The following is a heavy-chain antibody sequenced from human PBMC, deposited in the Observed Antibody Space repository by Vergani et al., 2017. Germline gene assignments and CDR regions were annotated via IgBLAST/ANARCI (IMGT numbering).Heavy chain of an antibody. CDR1: GVSINTGGYY. D-gene: IGHD2-2*01. CDR2: IYYSGAT. V-gene: IGHV4-31*03. Sequence: QVQLQESGPGLVKPSQTLSLTCTVSGVSINTGGYYWSWIRQHPGKGLEWIGYIYYSGATLYNPSLKSRLTILVDMSKNQFSLKLSSVTAADTAVNYCARYHGDYGGQGTLVTVSS. J-gene: IGHJ4*02. CDR3: ARYHGDY.